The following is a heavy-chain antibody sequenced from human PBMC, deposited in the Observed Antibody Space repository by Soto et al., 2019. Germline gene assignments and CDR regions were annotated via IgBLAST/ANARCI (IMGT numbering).Heavy chain of an antibody. Sequence: SETLSLTCTVSGASISSYYWSWIRQPPGKGLEWIGYIYYTGSTNYNPSLKSRVTISVDTSKNQFSLKLSSVTAADTAVYYCAKNWNWGSLVQWGQGTLVTVSS. V-gene: IGHV4-59*08. D-gene: IGHD7-27*01. CDR3: AKNWNWGSLVQ. CDR2: IYYTGST. CDR1: GASISSYY. J-gene: IGHJ4*02.